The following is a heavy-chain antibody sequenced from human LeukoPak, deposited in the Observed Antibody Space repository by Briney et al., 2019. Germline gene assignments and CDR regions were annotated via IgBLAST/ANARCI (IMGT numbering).Heavy chain of an antibody. D-gene: IGHD6-19*01. Sequence: PGRSLRLSCAASGFTFSCYGMHWVRQAPGKGLEWVAVISHDGSNKYYADSVKGRFTISRDNSKNTLYLQMNSLRAEDTAVYYCAKAIGGDSSGANFDYWGQGTLVTVSS. CDR1: GFTFSCYG. V-gene: IGHV3-30*18. J-gene: IGHJ4*02. CDR2: ISHDGSNK. CDR3: AKAIGGDSSGANFDY.